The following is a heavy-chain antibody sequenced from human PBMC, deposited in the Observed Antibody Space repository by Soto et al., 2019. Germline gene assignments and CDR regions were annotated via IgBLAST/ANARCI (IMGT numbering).Heavy chain of an antibody. Sequence: ASVKVSCKASGGTFSSYAISWVRQAPGQGLEWMGGIIPIFGTANYAQKFQGRVTITADESTSTAYMELSSLRSEDTAVYYCARPRIPKVDGTLYYFEYWGQGTLVTVSS. CDR3: ARPRIPKVDGTLYYFEY. CDR1: GGTFSSYA. J-gene: IGHJ4*02. V-gene: IGHV1-69*13. CDR2: IIPIFGTA. D-gene: IGHD6-19*01.